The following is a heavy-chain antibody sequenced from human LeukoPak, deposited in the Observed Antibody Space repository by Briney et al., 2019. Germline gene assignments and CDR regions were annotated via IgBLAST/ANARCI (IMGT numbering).Heavy chain of an antibody. CDR3: ASGISIWLGNPSDM. CDR2: INSDGSNI. V-gene: IGHV3-74*01. Sequence: GGSLRLSCAASGFTFSNYWMHWARLAPGKGLVWVARINSDGSNIIYMDSVKGRFTISRDNTKNTLYLQVNSLRVEDTAVYYCASGISIWLGNPSDMWGQGTKVTVS. CDR1: GFTFSNYW. J-gene: IGHJ3*02. D-gene: IGHD3-3*01.